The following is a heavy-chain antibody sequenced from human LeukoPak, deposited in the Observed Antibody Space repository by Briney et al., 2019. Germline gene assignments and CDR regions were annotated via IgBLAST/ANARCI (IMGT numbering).Heavy chain of an antibody. J-gene: IGHJ4*02. CDR2: INHSGST. V-gene: IGHV4-34*01. CDR1: GGSFSGYY. CDR3: ARGGGTFDY. D-gene: IGHD1-1*01. Sequence: SGTLSLTCAVYGGSFSGYYWSWIRQPPGKGLEWIGEINHSGSTNYNPSLKSRVTISVDTSKNQFSLKLSSVTAADTAVYYCARGGGTFDYWGQGTLVTVSS.